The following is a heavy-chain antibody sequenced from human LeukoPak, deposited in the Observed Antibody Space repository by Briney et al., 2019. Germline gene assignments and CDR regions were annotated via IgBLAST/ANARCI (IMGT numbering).Heavy chain of an antibody. CDR1: DGSITNYD. V-gene: IGHV4-59*08. Sequence: SETLSLTCTVSDGSITNYDWSWVRQPPGNGLEFIGHVHYSGTTNYNPSLRSRVTISIDTSKKHFFLKLKSVTAADTAVYYCARQMYDFWSGYPDYWGQGTLVTVSS. CDR3: ARQMYDFWSGYPDY. D-gene: IGHD3-3*01. J-gene: IGHJ4*02. CDR2: VHYSGTT.